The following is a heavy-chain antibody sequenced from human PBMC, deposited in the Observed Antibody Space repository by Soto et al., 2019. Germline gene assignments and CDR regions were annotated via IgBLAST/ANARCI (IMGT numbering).Heavy chain of an antibody. CDR1: GFTFRSYW. CDR3: ARVASSGWYGDAFAI. J-gene: IGHJ3*02. V-gene: IGHV3-74*01. CDR2: INSDGSST. D-gene: IGHD6-19*01. Sequence: PGGSLRLSCAASGFTFRSYWMHWVRQAPGKGLVWVSRINSDGSSTSYADSVKGRFTISRDNAKNTLYLQMNSLRAEDTAVYYCARVASSGWYGDAFAIWGQGTMVTVSS.